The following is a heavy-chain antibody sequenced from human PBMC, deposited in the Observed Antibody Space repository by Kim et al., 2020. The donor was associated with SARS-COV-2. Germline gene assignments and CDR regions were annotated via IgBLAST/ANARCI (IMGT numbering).Heavy chain of an antibody. CDR3: ARETRWAAAGYFDY. Sequence: GGSLRLSCAASGFTFSSYEMNWVRQAPGKGLEWVSYISSSGSTIYYADSVKGRFTISRDNAKNSLYLQMNSLRAEDTAVYYCARETRWAAAGYFDYWGQGTLVTVSS. J-gene: IGHJ4*02. D-gene: IGHD6-13*01. CDR1: GFTFSSYE. V-gene: IGHV3-48*03. CDR2: ISSSGSTI.